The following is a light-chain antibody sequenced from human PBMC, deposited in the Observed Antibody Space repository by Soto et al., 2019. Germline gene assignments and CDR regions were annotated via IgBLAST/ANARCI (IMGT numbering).Light chain of an antibody. CDR3: QQSYSTPLT. Sequence: DIQMTQSPSTLSASVGDRVTITCMASQSISSYLNWYQQKPGKAPKLLIYAASSLQSGVPSRFSGSGSGTDFTLTISSLQHEDFATYYCQQSYSTPLTFGGGTKVDIK. V-gene: IGKV1-39*01. CDR1: QSISSY. CDR2: AAS. J-gene: IGKJ4*01.